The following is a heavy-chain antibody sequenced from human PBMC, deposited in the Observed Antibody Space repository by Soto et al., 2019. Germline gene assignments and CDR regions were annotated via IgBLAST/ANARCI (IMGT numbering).Heavy chain of an antibody. CDR2: INHSGST. J-gene: IGHJ4*02. CDR1: GGSFSGYY. Sequence: PSETLSLTCAVYGGSFSGYYWSWIRQPPGKGLEWIGEINHSGSTNYNPSLKSRVTISVDTSKNQFPLKLSSVTAADTAVYYCARLNDILTGHFDYWGQGTLVTVSS. V-gene: IGHV4-34*01. CDR3: ARLNDILTGHFDY. D-gene: IGHD3-9*01.